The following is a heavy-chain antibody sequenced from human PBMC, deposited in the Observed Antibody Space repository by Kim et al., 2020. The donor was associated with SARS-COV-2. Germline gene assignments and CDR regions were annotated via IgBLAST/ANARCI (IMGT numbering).Heavy chain of an antibody. V-gene: IGHV5-51*01. CDR3: VRQFLLDDWNFDL. CDR2: IYPGDSDM. Sequence: GDSLKISCQTFGFSFAFYWIGWVRQMPGKGLEWIGSIYPGDSDMRYSPSFQGQVTISADESINTAYLQWNSLKASDTAIYYCVRQFLLDDWNFDLWGRGTLVTVSS. J-gene: IGHJ2*01. CDR1: GFSFAFYW. D-gene: IGHD2-21*01.